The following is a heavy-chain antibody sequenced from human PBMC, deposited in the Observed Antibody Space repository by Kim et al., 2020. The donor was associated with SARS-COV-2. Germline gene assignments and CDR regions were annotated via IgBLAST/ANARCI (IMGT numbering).Heavy chain of an antibody. D-gene: IGHD3-16*01. J-gene: IGHJ3*02. Sequence: GSVKGRFTISRDNAKNSLYLQMNSLRAEDTAVYYCARDRRYDYVWSAFDIWGQGTMVTVSS. V-gene: IGHV3-7*01. CDR3: ARDRRYDYVWSAFDI.